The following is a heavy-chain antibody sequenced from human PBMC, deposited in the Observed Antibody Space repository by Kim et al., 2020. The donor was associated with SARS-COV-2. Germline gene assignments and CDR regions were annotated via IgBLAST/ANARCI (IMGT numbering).Heavy chain of an antibody. CDR3: ARHYYDSSGYPKPLAFDI. Sequence: GGSLRLSCAASGFTFSSYSMNWVRQAPGKGLEWVSSISSSSSYIYYADSVKGRFTISRDNAKNSLYLQMNSLRAEDTAVYYCARHYYDSSGYPKPLAFDIWGQGTMVTVSS. CDR1: GFTFSSYS. V-gene: IGHV3-21*01. CDR2: ISSSSSYI. J-gene: IGHJ3*02. D-gene: IGHD3-22*01.